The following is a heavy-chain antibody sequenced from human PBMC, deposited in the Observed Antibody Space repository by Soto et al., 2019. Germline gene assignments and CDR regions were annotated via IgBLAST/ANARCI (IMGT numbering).Heavy chain of an antibody. D-gene: IGHD1-7*01. CDR3: ARDRGQLELMSGAGFDP. CDR2: IIPIFGTA. V-gene: IGHV1-69*12. CDR1: GGTFSSYA. J-gene: IGHJ5*02. Sequence: QVQLVQSGAEVKKPGSSVKVSCKASGGTFSSYAISWVRQAPGQGLEWMGGIIPIFGTANYAQKFQGRVTITAXASXSXDYMELSSLRSEDTAVYYCARDRGQLELMSGAGFDPWGQGTLVTVSS.